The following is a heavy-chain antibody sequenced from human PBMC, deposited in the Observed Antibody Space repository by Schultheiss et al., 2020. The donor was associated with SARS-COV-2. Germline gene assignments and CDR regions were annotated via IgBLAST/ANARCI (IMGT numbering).Heavy chain of an antibody. Sequence: SETLSLTCTVSGGSVSSGGYNWSWIRQPPGKRLEWIGNLYYSGSSKYNPSIKSRVTISVDTSKNQFSLKMTSVAEADTAVYYCARELNYWGQGTLVTVSS. CDR2: LYYSGSS. V-gene: IGHV4-61*08. CDR3: ARELNY. J-gene: IGHJ4*02. CDR1: GGSVSSGGYN.